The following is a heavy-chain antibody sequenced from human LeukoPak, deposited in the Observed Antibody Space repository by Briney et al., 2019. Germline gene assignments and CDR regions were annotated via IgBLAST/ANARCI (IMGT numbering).Heavy chain of an antibody. J-gene: IGHJ4*02. V-gene: IGHV4-34*01. CDR2: INHSGST. Sequence: SETLSLTCAVYGGSFSGYYWSWIRQPPGKGLEWIGEINHSGSTNYNPSLKSRVTISVDTSKNQFSLKLSSVTAADTAVYYCARDGYYDSTGNYWGQGTLVTVSS. D-gene: IGHD3-22*01. CDR3: ARDGYYDSTGNY. CDR1: GGSFSGYY.